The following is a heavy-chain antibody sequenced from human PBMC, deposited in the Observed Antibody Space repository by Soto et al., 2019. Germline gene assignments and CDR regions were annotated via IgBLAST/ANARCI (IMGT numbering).Heavy chain of an antibody. CDR3: ARHRPYYYYYYMDV. J-gene: IGHJ6*03. CDR2: IYYSGST. CDR1: GGSISSSSYY. V-gene: IGHV4-39*01. Sequence: PSETLSLTCTVSGGSISSSSYYWGWIRQPPGKGLEWIGSIYYSGSTYYNPSLKSRVTISVDTSKNQFSLKLSSVTAADTAVYYCARHRPYYYYYYMDVWGKGTTVTVSS.